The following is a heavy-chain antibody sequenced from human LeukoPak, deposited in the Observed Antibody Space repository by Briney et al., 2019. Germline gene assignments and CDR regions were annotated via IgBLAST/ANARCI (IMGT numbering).Heavy chain of an antibody. D-gene: IGHD1-26*01. V-gene: IGHV3-53*04. Sequence: QPGGSLRLSCAASGFTDSSNYMSWLRQAPGKGLEWVSVIYSGGSTYYADSVKGRFTISRHNSKNTLYLQMNSLSAEDPAVYYCARPYRDSYVFLGYWGQGTLVTVSS. J-gene: IGHJ4*02. CDR3: ARPYRDSYVFLGY. CDR2: IYSGGST. CDR1: GFTDSSNY.